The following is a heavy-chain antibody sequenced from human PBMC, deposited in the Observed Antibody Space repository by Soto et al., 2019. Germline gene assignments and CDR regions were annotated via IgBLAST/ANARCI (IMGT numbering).Heavy chain of an antibody. CDR2: IYWDGDK. CDR1: GFSLSTSGAA. J-gene: IGHJ5*02. CDR3: AHRATMTIFGLIIDNGIWFDP. Sequence: QINLIESGPTLVKPTQTLTLTCTFSGFSLSTSGAAVGWVRQPPGRALEWLALIYWDGDKRYNASLGNRLTITKDTSMTQLVLTLTNVDPADTATYYCAHRATMTIFGLIIDNGIWFDPWGQGTRVIVSS. D-gene: IGHD3-3*01. V-gene: IGHV2-5*02.